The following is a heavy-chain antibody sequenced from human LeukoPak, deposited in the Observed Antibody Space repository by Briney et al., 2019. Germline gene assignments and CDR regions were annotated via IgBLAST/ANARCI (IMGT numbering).Heavy chain of an antibody. CDR2: IYHTGST. CDR1: GGSIRSSDYY. D-gene: IGHD5-18*01. CDR3: AREAIVDTAMVIHNYYMDV. V-gene: IGHV4-39*07. Sequence: PSETLSLTCTVSGGSIRSSDYYWGWIRQPPGKGLEWIGSIYHTGSTYYNPSLRSRVTVSVDTHKNQFSLKVTSLTAADTAVYYCAREAIVDTAMVIHNYYMDVWGKGTTVTVSS. J-gene: IGHJ6*03.